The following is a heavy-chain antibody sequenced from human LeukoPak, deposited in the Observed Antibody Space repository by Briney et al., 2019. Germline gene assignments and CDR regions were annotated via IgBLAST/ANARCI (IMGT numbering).Heavy chain of an antibody. Sequence: GGSLRLSCAVSRFTFSSYAMSWVRQAPGKGLEWVSAISGSGGSTYYADSVKGRFTISRDNSKNTLYLQMNSLRAEDTAVYYCAKLPRVTMIVVANFDYWGQGTLVTVSS. CDR3: AKLPRVTMIVVANFDY. J-gene: IGHJ4*02. V-gene: IGHV3-23*01. CDR1: RFTFSSYA. D-gene: IGHD3-22*01. CDR2: ISGSGGST.